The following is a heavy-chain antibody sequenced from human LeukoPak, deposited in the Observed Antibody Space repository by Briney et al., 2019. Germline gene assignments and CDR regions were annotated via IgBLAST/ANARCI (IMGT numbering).Heavy chain of an antibody. CDR3: ARALDGSGSRSFDY. V-gene: IGHV3-74*01. J-gene: IGHJ4*02. CDR2: IYSDGSST. D-gene: IGHD3-10*01. CDR1: GFTFSSYW. Sequence: PGGSLRLSCAASGFTFSSYWMHWVRQAPGKGLVWVSRIYSDGSSTNYADSVKGRFTISRDNSKNTLYLQMNSLRAEDTAVYYSARALDGSGSRSFDYWGQGTLVTVSS.